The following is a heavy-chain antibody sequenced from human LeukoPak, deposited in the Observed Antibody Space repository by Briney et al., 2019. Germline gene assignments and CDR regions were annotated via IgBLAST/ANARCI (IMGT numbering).Heavy chain of an antibody. CDR2: VHSSGDT. J-gene: IGHJ4*02. D-gene: IGHD3-16*01. CDR3: ARLSPGGGGGTYFDY. CDR1: GGSISSHY. Sequence: SETLSLTCTVAGGSISSHYWSWIRQPAGKGLEWIGRVHSSGDTHYNPSLSSRITVSVDSSKNQFSLSLTSVTAADTAVYYCARLSPGGGGGTYFDYWGQGTLVTVSS. V-gene: IGHV4-4*07.